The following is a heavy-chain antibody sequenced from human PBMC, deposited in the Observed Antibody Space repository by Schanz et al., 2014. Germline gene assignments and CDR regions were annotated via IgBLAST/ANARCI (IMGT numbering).Heavy chain of an antibody. CDR3: ARDSGLLWFGGRSYGGMDV. CDR2: IKSDGRST. D-gene: IGHD3-10*01. V-gene: IGHV3-74*01. Sequence: EVQLVESGGCLVQPGGSLRLSCAASGFTFSNYCMHWVRQAPGKGLVWVSRIKSDGRSTNYADFVRGRFTISRDNAKNTLYLQLNSLRAEDTAVYYCARDSGLLWFGGRSYGGMDVWGRGTTVTVSS. CDR1: GFTFSNYC. J-gene: IGHJ6*02.